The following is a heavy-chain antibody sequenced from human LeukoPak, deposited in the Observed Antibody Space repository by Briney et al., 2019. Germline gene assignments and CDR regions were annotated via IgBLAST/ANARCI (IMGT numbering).Heavy chain of an antibody. CDR3: ARTTYYFDY. D-gene: IGHD1-1*01. CDR1: GFTFSSYA. CDR2: ISYDGSNK. Sequence: PGGSLRLSCAASGFTFSSYAMHWVRQAPGKGLEWVAVISYDGSNKYYADSVKGRFTTSRDNSKNTLYLQMNSLRAEDTAVYYCARTTYYFDYWGQGTLVTVSS. V-gene: IGHV3-30*04. J-gene: IGHJ4*02.